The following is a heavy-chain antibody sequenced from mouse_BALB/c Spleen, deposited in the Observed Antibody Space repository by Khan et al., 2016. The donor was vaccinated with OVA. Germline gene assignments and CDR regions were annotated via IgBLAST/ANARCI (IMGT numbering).Heavy chain of an antibody. V-gene: IGHV9-3-1*01. J-gene: IGHJ1*01. CDR3: ASGGYWYFDV. D-gene: IGHD1-1*02. CDR2: INTYTGEP. Sequence: QIQLVQSGPELKKPGETVKFSCKASGYTFTNYGMNWVKQTPGKGLKWMGWINTYTGEPTYADDFKGRFAFSLDTSASTAYLQINNLKNEDTTTYFGASGGYWYFDVWGAGTTVTVSS. CDR1: GYTFTNYG.